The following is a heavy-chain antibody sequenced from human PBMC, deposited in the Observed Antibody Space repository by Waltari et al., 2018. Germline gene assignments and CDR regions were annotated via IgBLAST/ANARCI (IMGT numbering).Heavy chain of an antibody. CDR2: IIPIFGTA. CDR3: ARDTRYYDFWSGSGEAYGMDV. D-gene: IGHD3-3*01. V-gene: IGHV1-69*01. J-gene: IGHJ6*02. Sequence: QVQLVQSGAEVKKPGSSVKVSCKASGGTFSSYAISWVRQAPGQGLEWMGGIIPIFGTANYAQKFQGRVTITADESTSTAYMELSSLRSEDTAVYYCARDTRYYDFWSGSGEAYGMDVWGQGTTVTVSS. CDR1: GGTFSSYA.